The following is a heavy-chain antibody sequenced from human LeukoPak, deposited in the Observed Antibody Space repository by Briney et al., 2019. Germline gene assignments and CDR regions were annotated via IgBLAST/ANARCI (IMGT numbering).Heavy chain of an antibody. CDR3: AELGITMIGGV. CDR2: ISSSGSTK. V-gene: IGHV3-48*03. J-gene: IGHJ6*04. CDR1: EFRFSNYE. Sequence: GGSLRLSCAASEFRFSNYEMKWVRQTPGKGLEWISYISSSGSTKYYADSVEGRFTISRDNAKNLLYLQMDSLRAEDTAVYYCAELGITMIGGVWGKGTTVTISS. D-gene: IGHD3-10*02.